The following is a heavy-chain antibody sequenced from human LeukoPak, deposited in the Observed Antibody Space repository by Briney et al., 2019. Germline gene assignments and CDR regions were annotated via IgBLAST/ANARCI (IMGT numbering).Heavy chain of an antibody. CDR3: ARDRASSGWYVSNYMGV. CDR2: ISSSGFNI. J-gene: IGHJ6*03. V-gene: IGHV3-48*03. CDR1: GFTFSSYE. Sequence: GGSLRLSCAVSGFTFSSYEMNWVRQAPGKGLEWVSYISSSGFNIYYADSVKGRFTISRDNAKNSLYLQMNSLRAEDTAVYYCARDRASSGWYVSNYMGVWGKGTTVTVSS. D-gene: IGHD6-19*01.